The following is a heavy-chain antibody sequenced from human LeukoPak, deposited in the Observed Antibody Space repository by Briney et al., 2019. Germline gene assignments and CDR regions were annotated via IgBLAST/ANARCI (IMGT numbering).Heavy chain of an antibody. CDR1: GFTFSGSW. CDR3: AKWAYGPPNDY. CDR2: IRGDGGEK. J-gene: IGHJ4*02. D-gene: IGHD3-10*01. V-gene: IGHV3-7*01. Sequence: GGSLRLSCVASGFTFSGSWMGWVRQAPRKGLEWVAIIRGDGGEKYYADSVKGRFTISRDNSKNTLYLQMNSLRAEDTAVYYCAKWAYGPPNDYWGQGTLVTVSS.